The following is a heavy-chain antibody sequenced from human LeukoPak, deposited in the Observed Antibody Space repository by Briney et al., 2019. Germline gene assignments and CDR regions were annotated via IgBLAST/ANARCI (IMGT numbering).Heavy chain of an antibody. D-gene: IGHD3-16*02. J-gene: IGHJ6*02. V-gene: IGHV1-69*04. CDR2: IVPASEIS. Sequence: SVKVSCKASGGTFSSYAISWVRQAPGQGLEWMGRIVPASEISTYAQKFLGRVTITADYSASTVYMELSGLRSDDTATYYCARVGYTRGPLPYGMDVWGQGTTVTV. CDR3: ARVGYTRGPLPYGMDV. CDR1: GGTFSSYA.